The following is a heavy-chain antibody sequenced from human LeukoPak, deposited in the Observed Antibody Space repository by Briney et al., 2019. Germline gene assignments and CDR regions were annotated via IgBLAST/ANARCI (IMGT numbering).Heavy chain of an antibody. J-gene: IGHJ4*02. CDR3: ARQTRDGSGSRGYSFDF. CDR1: GYSFTTYW. D-gene: IGHD3-10*01. Sequence: GESLKISCKGSGYSFTTYWIGWVRQMPGKGLEWMGIIYPGDSDTRYSPSFQGHVTISADKSITTAYLQWSSLKASDTAMYYCARQTRDGSGSRGYSFDFWGQGTLVAVSS. V-gene: IGHV5-51*01. CDR2: IYPGDSDT.